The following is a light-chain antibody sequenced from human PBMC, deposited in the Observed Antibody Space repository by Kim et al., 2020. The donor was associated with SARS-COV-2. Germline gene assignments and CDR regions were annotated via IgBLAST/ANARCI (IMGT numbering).Light chain of an antibody. J-gene: IGLJ2*01. CDR3: NSRDSSGNHLV. V-gene: IGLV3-19*01. CDR2: GKN. Sequence: AMGQTVRITLQGDSHRSYYASWYQQKPGPAPVLVIYGKNNRPSGIPDRFSGSSSGNTASLTITGAQAEDEADYYCNSRDSSGNHLVFGGGTKVTVL. CDR1: SHRSYY.